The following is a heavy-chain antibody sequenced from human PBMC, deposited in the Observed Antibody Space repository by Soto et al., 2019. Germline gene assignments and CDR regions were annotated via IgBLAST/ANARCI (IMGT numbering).Heavy chain of an antibody. Sequence: PGGSLRLSCAASGFSFSTYAMSWVRQAPGKGLEWVSSITASGYNTYYADSVKGRFTISRDNSRNTLYLQVNSLTAGDTAVFYCAKDLGGYPDYSESWGQGTLGTVSS. CDR3: AKDLGGYPDYSES. CDR1: GFSFSTYA. J-gene: IGHJ4*02. V-gene: IGHV3-23*01. D-gene: IGHD3-16*02. CDR2: ITASGYNT.